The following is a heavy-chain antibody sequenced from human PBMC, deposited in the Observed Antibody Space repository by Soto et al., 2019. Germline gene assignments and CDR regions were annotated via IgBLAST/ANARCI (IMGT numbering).Heavy chain of an antibody. CDR2: IYYSGST. CDR3: ARVGQLLPMYYFDY. Sequence: QVQLQESGPGLVKPSETLSLTCTVSGGSISSYYWSWIRQPPGKGLEWIGYIYYSGSTNYNPSLKSRVTISVDTSKNQFSLKLSSVTAADTAVYYCARVGQLLPMYYFDYWGQGTLVTVSS. D-gene: IGHD2-15*01. V-gene: IGHV4-59*01. J-gene: IGHJ4*02. CDR1: GGSISSYY.